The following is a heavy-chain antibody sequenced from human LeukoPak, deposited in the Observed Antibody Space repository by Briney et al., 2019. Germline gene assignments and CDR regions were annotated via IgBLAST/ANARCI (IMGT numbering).Heavy chain of an antibody. D-gene: IGHD5-12*01. CDR1: GYTFTSYA. CDR2: INAGNGNT. Sequence: ASVKVSCTASGYTFTSYAMHWVRQAPGQRLEWMGWINAGNGNTKYSQKFQGRVTITRDTSASTAYMELSSLRSEDTAVYYCASSPLSGYAQYYFDYWGQGTLVTVSS. V-gene: IGHV1-3*01. CDR3: ASSPLSGYAQYYFDY. J-gene: IGHJ4*02.